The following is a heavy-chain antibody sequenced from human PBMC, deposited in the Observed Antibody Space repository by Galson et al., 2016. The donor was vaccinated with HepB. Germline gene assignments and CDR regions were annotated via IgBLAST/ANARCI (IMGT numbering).Heavy chain of an antibody. CDR3: ARGGGYYYFDY. CDR2: INSDESNT. V-gene: IGHV3-74*01. Sequence: SLRLSCAASGFTFSSYWMHWVRRAPGKGLVWVSRINSDESNTNYADSVKGRFTISRDNAKNTRYLQMNSLRAEDTAVYYCARGGGYYYFDYWGQGNLVTVSS. CDR1: GFTFSSYW. J-gene: IGHJ4*02. D-gene: IGHD2-21*01.